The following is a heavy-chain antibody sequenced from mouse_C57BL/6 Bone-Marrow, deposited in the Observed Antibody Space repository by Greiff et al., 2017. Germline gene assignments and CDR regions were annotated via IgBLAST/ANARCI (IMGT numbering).Heavy chain of an antibody. Sequence: QVQLQQSGAELVRPGTSVKVSCKASGYAFTNYLIEWVKQRPGQGLEWIGVINPGSGGTNYNEKFKGKATLTADKSSSTAYMQLSSLTSEDSAVYFCARYYGGYFDYWGQGTTLTVSS. V-gene: IGHV1-54*01. CDR2: INPGSGGT. CDR1: GYAFTNYL. J-gene: IGHJ2*01. D-gene: IGHD1-1*01. CDR3: ARYYGGYFDY.